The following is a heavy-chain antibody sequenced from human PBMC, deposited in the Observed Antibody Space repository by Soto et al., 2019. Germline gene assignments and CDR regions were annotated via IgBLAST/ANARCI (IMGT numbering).Heavy chain of an antibody. J-gene: IGHJ4*02. V-gene: IGHV3-23*01. CDR1: GFTFISYA. CDR3: AKDRVSGRPDFDY. Sequence: PGGSLRLSCAASGFTFISYAMSWVRQAPGKGLEWVSVISSSGGATHYADSVKGRFTISRDNSKNTLYLQMNSLRAEDTAVYYCAKDRVSGRPDFDYWGQGTLVTVSS. D-gene: IGHD2-15*01. CDR2: ISSSGGAT.